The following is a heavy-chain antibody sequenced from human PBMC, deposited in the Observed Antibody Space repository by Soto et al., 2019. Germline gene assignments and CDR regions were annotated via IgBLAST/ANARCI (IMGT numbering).Heavy chain of an antibody. J-gene: IGHJ6*02. V-gene: IGHV3-48*03. CDR2: ISSSGSTI. CDR1: GFTFSSYE. D-gene: IGHD2-2*01. CDR3: ARERHLRLVPAAERVAYYYYGMDV. Sequence: GGSLRLSCAASGFTFSSYEMNWVRQAPGKGLEWVSYISSSGSTIYYADSVKGRFTISRDNAKNSLYLQMNSLRAEDTAVYYCARERHLRLVPAAERVAYYYYGMDVWGQGTTVTVSS.